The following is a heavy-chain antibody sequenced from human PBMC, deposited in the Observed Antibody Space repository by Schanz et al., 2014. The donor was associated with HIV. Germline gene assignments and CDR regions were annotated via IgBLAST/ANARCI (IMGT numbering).Heavy chain of an antibody. D-gene: IGHD3-3*02. V-gene: IGHV1-69*01. J-gene: IGHJ6*02. CDR3: ARAAFSSEYYYGMDV. CDR2: IIPIFGTA. CDR1: GGTFSIYA. Sequence: QVQLVQSGAEVTKPGSSVKVSCKASGGTFSIYAISWVRQAPGQGLGWMGGIIPIFGTANYPQKFQGRVPSTADESTGTAYMELSRLRSADTAVYFCARAAFSSEYYYGMDVGGQGTTVTVSS.